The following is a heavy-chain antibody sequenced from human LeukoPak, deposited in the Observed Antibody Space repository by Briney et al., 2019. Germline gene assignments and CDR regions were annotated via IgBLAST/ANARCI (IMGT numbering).Heavy chain of an antibody. CDR1: GFSFSSYA. CDR3: AKDLSSVVGYYDSSGYYPFDY. CDR2: ISGSGGST. V-gene: IGHV3-23*01. J-gene: IGHJ4*02. D-gene: IGHD3-22*01. Sequence: GGSLRLSCAASGFSFSSYAMSWVRQAPGKGLEWASAISGSGGSTYYADSVKGRFTISRDNSKNTLYLQMNSLRAEDTAVYYCAKDLSSVVGYYDSSGYYPFDYWGQGTLVTVSS.